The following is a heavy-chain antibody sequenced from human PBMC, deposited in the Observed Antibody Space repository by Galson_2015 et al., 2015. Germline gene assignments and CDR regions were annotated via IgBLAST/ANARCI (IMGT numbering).Heavy chain of an antibody. V-gene: IGHV3-33*01. D-gene: IGHD6-19*01. Sequence: SLRLSCAASGFTFSSYGMHWVRQAPGKGLEWVAVIWYDGSNKYYADSVKGRFTISRDNSKNTLYLQMNSLRAEDTGVYYCAREAGSGWCFDYWGQGTLVTVSS. CDR3: AREAGSGWCFDY. J-gene: IGHJ4*02. CDR2: IWYDGSNK. CDR1: GFTFSSYG.